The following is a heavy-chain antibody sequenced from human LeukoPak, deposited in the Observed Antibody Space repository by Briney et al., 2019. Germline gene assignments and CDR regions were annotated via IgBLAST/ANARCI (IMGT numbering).Heavy chain of an antibody. D-gene: IGHD3-22*01. Sequence: GASVKVSCKASGYTFTGYYMHWVRQAPGQGLEWMGWINPNSGGTNYAQKFQGRVTMTRDTSISTAYMELSRLRSDDTAVYYCARDPGITMIVEARRWFDPWGQGTLVTVSS. CDR3: ARDPGITMIVEARRWFDP. V-gene: IGHV1-2*02. CDR2: INPNSGGT. J-gene: IGHJ5*02. CDR1: GYTFTGYY.